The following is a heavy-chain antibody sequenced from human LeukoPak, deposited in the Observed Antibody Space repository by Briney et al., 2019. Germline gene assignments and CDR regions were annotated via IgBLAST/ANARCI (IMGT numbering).Heavy chain of an antibody. J-gene: IGHJ3*02. V-gene: IGHV1-3*01. CDR2: IHADSGNT. D-gene: IGHD6-19*01. Sequence: ASVKVSCKPSGYTFTTCAVHWVRQAPGQRLEWMGWIHADSGNTKYSQKLQGRVATARDTSASTIYMELTSLRIEDTAVYFCTIGLAGDWDAFDIWGLGTMVTVSS. CDR3: TIGLAGDWDAFDI. CDR1: GYTFTTCA.